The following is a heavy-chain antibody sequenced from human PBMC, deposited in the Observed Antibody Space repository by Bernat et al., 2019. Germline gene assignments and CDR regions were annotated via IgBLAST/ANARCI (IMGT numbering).Heavy chain of an antibody. V-gene: IGHV3-30-3*01. CDR3: ARGTSTSAPYMDV. CDR1: GFTFSDYA. CDR2: IPYDGANK. J-gene: IGHJ6*03. Sequence: QVHLVESGGGVVQPGRSLRLSCAASGFTFSDYAMHWVRQAPDKGLEWVAAIPYDGANKYYADSVKGRFTISRDNSKNTLYLQMYSLRAEDTAVYYCARGTSTSAPYMDVWGKGTTVTVSS.